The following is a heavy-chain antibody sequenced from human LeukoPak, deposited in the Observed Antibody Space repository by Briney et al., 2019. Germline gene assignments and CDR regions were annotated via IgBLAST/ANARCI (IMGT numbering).Heavy chain of an antibody. CDR2: ISGSGGST. CDR1: GFTLRTYA. CDR3: AKDNIVGALIDAFDV. D-gene: IGHD1-26*01. Sequence: GGSLRLSCAASGFTLRTYAMSWVRQAPGKGLEWVSAISGSGGSTYYADSVKGRFTISRDNSKNTLYLQMNSLRAEDTAVYYCAKDNIVGALIDAFDVWGQGTMVTVSS. V-gene: IGHV3-23*01. J-gene: IGHJ3*01.